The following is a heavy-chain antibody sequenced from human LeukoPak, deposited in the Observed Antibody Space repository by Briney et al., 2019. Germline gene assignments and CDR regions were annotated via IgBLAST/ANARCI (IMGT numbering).Heavy chain of an antibody. J-gene: IGHJ4*02. D-gene: IGHD5-18*01. CDR1: GFTFSSYA. CDR2: ISGGST. Sequence: GGSLRLSCAASGFTFSSYATSWVRQAPGKGLEWVSAISGGSTYYADSVKVRFTISRDNSKNTLYLQMNSLRAEDTAVYYCAKDFVYSYGYWGQGTLVTVSS. CDR3: AKDFVYSYGY. V-gene: IGHV3-23*01.